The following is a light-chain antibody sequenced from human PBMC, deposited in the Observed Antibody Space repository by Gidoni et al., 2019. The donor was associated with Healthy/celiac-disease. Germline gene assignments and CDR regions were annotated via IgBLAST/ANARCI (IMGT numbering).Light chain of an antibody. CDR1: QSISSW. Sequence: DIQMTQSPSTLSASVGDRGTITCRASQSISSWLAWYQQKPGKAPKLLIYKASSLESGVPSRFSGSGSGTEFTLTISSLQPDDFATYYCQQYNSYSRTFXQXTKVEIK. V-gene: IGKV1-5*03. J-gene: IGKJ1*01. CDR3: QQYNSYSRT. CDR2: KAS.